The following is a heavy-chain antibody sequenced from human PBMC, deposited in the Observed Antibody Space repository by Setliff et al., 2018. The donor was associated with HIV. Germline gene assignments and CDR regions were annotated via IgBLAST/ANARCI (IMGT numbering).Heavy chain of an antibody. Sequence: ASVKVSCKVSGYRFRDFYIHWVRQAPGKGLEWMGLVYPEDGQTIYTEKFQGRVTMTADTSTGTTYIQLSGLRFEDTAVYYCARSRREVVYFYYYMDFWGKGTTVPSP. J-gene: IGHJ6*03. D-gene: IGHD1-26*01. V-gene: IGHV1-69-2*01. CDR1: GYRFRDFY. CDR3: ARSRREVVYFYYYMDF. CDR2: VYPEDGQT.